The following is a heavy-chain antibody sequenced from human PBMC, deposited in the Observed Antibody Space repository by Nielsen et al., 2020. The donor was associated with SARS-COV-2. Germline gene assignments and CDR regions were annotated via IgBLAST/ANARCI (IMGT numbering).Heavy chain of an antibody. Sequence: GSLRLSCTVSGGSISSHSWNWIRQPPGKGLEWIGNIYKSGSTEYNPSLKSRVTISVDTSKNQFSLKMRSVTAADTAVYYCARDRYEILTGYDHYGMDVWGQGTTVTVSS. CDR1: GGSISSHS. J-gene: IGHJ6*02. D-gene: IGHD3-9*01. CDR3: ARDRYEILTGYDHYGMDV. CDR2: IYKSGST. V-gene: IGHV4-59*11.